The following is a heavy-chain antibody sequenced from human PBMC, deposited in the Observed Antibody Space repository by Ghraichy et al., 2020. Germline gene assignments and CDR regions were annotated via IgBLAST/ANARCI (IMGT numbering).Heavy chain of an antibody. CDR3: ARDSEFYDFWSGHIGYYYYGMDV. J-gene: IGHJ6*02. D-gene: IGHD3-3*01. CDR2: IYYSGST. Sequence: SETLSLTCTVSGGTISSGGYYWSWIRQHPGKGLEWIGYIYYSGSTYYNPSLKSRVTISVDTSKNQFSLKLSSVTAADTAVYYCARDSEFYDFWSGHIGYYYYGMDVWGQGTTVTVSS. CDR1: GGTISSGGYY. V-gene: IGHV4-31*03.